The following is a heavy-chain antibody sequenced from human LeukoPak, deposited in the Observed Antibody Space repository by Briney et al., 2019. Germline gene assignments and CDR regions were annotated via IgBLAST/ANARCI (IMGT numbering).Heavy chain of an antibody. J-gene: IGHJ5*02. D-gene: IGHD3-3*01. Sequence: PSQTLSLTCTVSGGSISSGGYYWSWIRQHPGKGLEWIGYIYYSGSTYYNPSLKSRVTISVDTSKNQFSLKLSSVTAADTAVYYCARTGKYYDFWSGLPTGNNWFDPWGQGTLVTVSS. CDR1: GGSISSGGYY. V-gene: IGHV4-31*03. CDR2: IYYSGST. CDR3: ARTGKYYDFWSGLPTGNNWFDP.